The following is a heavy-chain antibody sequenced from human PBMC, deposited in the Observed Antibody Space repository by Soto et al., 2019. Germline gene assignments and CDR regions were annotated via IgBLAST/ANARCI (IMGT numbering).Heavy chain of an antibody. Sequence: SDTLSLTCTVSGGSISSGDYYWSWIRQPPGKGLEWIGYIYYSGSTYYNLSLKSRVTISVDTSKNQFSLKLSSVTAADTAVYYCVRRDYVRGTTRFHWGQGALVTVSS. J-gene: IGHJ4*02. CDR1: GGSISSGDYY. CDR2: IYYSGST. D-gene: IGHD3-10*02. CDR3: VRRDYVRGTTRFH. V-gene: IGHV4-30-4*02.